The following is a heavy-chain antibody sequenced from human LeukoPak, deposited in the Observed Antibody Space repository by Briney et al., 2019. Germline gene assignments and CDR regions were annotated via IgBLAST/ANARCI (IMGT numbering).Heavy chain of an antibody. CDR3: ARAIGPTTAFDY. J-gene: IGHJ4*02. Sequence: PSETLSLTCTVSGYSISSGYYWGWIRQPPGKGLEWIGSIYHSGSTYYNPSLKSRVTISVDTSKNQFSLKLSSVTAADTAVYYCARAIGPTTAFDYWGQGTLVTVSS. D-gene: IGHD1-1*01. V-gene: IGHV4-38-2*02. CDR2: IYHSGST. CDR1: GYSISSGYY.